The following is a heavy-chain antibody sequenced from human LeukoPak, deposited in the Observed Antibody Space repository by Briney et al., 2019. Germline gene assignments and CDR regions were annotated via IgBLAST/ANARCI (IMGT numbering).Heavy chain of an antibody. V-gene: IGHV3-21*01. D-gene: IGHD6-13*01. J-gene: IGHJ4*02. CDR1: GFTFSSYS. CDR3: ASNVGSSWVVVPNY. CDR2: ISSSSSYI. Sequence: PGGSLRLPCAASGFTFSSYSMNWVRQAPGKGLEWVSSISSSSSYIYYADSVKGRFTISRDNAKNSLYLQMNSLRAEDTAVYYCASNVGSSWVVVPNYWGQGTLVTVSS.